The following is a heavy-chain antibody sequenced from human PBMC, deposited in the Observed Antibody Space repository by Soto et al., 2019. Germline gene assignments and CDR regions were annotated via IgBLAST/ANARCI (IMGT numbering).Heavy chain of an antibody. Sequence: QVQLVQSGAEVKKPGASVKVSCKASGYTFAYYGIGWVRQAPGQGLEWMGWISAYNGNTHHAQNLQGRVTLTTDTSTSTAYMELRSLRSDDTAVYYCARGGQECSSSGCSYSYDGMDVWGQGTTVTVSS. J-gene: IGHJ6*02. CDR2: ISAYNGNT. D-gene: IGHD2-15*01. V-gene: IGHV1-18*01. CDR1: GYTFAYYG. CDR3: ARGGQECSSSGCSYSYDGMDV.